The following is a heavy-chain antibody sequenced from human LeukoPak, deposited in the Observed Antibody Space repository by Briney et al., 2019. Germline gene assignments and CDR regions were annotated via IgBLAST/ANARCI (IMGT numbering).Heavy chain of an antibody. CDR3: ARGGVAAAGMDMDV. J-gene: IGHJ6*02. Sequence: GGSLRLPCAASGFTVSSNYMSWVRQAPGEGLEWVSVIYSGGSTYYADSVKGRFTISRDNSKNTLYLQMNSLRAEDTAVYYCARGGVAAAGMDMDVWGQGTTVTVSS. CDR1: GFTVSSNY. CDR2: IYSGGST. D-gene: IGHD6-13*01. V-gene: IGHV3-66*02.